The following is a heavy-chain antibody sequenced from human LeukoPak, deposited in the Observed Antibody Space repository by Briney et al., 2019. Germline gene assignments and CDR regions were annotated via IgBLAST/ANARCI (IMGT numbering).Heavy chain of an antibody. Sequence: GGSLRLSCAASGFTFSSYSMNWVRQAPGKGLEWVSCISSSSSYIYYADSVKGRFTISRDNSKNTLYLQMNSLRAEDTAVYYCAKDLGWELDSSVGAFDIWGQGTMVTVSS. D-gene: IGHD1-26*01. CDR1: GFTFSSYS. J-gene: IGHJ3*02. CDR3: AKDLGWELDSSVGAFDI. V-gene: IGHV3-21*04. CDR2: ISSSSSYI.